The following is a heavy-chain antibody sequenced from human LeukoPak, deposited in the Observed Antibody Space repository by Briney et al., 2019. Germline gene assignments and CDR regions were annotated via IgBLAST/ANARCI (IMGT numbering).Heavy chain of an antibody. D-gene: IGHD3-22*01. J-gene: IGHJ4*02. CDR2: ISGSGGST. Sequence: PGASLRLSCVASGFTFSSYAMSWVRQAPGKGLEWVSAISGSGGSTYYADSVKGRFTISRDNSKNTLYLQMNSLRAEDTAVYYCAKHRRYYDSSGYYSSYYFDYWGQGTLVTVSS. CDR3: AKHRRYYDSSGYYSSYYFDY. CDR1: GFTFSSYA. V-gene: IGHV3-23*01.